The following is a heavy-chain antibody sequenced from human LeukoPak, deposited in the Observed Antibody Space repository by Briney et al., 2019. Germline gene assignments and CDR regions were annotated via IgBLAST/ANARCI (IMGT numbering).Heavy chain of an antibody. Sequence: SETLSLTCTVSGGSISSGSYDWYWIRQPAGKGLEWIGHIYTSGSSNYSPSLKSRVTISVDASKNQFSLKLTSVTAADTAVYYCTKGRGTWGQGTLVTVSS. D-gene: IGHD3-10*01. CDR3: TKGRGT. J-gene: IGHJ5*02. V-gene: IGHV4-61*09. CDR1: GGSISSGSYD. CDR2: IYTSGSS.